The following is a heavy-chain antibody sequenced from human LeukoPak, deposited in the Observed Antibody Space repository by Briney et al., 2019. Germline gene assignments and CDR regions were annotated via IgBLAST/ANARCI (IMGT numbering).Heavy chain of an antibody. CDR2: IYYSGST. Sequence: SKTLSLTCTVSGGSISSYYWSWIRQPPGKGLEWIGYIYYSGSTNYNPSLKSRVTISVDTSKNQFSLKLSSVTAADTAVYYCARFRGSFTPPYYYYGMDVWGQGTTVTVSS. J-gene: IGHJ6*02. CDR3: ARFRGSFTPPYYYYGMDV. V-gene: IGHV4-59*08. CDR1: GGSISSYY. D-gene: IGHD1-26*01.